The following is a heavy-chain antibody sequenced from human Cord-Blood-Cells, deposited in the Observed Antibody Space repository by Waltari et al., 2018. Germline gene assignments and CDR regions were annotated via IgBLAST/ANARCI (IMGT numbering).Heavy chain of an antibody. Sequence: QVQLVESGGGVVQPGRSLRLSCAASGFPFSSYGMHWVRQAPGKGLEWVAFIWYDGSNKYYADSVKGRFTISRDNSKNTLYLQMNSLRAEDTAVYYCAGSSGWYNWFDPWGQGTLVTVSS. J-gene: IGHJ5*02. CDR1: GFPFSSYG. CDR3: AGSSGWYNWFDP. V-gene: IGHV3-33*01. CDR2: IWYDGSNK. D-gene: IGHD6-19*01.